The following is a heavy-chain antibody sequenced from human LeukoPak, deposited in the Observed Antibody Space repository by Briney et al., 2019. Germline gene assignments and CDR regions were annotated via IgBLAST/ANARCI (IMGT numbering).Heavy chain of an antibody. CDR3: AHLTTVVTSRYFDY. CDR2: IYWNDDK. D-gene: IGHD4-17*01. J-gene: IGHJ4*02. V-gene: IGHV2-5*01. Sequence: SGPTLVKPTETFTLTCTFSGFSLSTSGVGVGWIRQPPGKALEWLALIYWNDDKRYSPSLKSRLTITKDTSKNQVVLTVTNMDPVDTATYYCAHLTTVVTSRYFDYWGQGTLVTVSS. CDR1: GFSLSTSGVG.